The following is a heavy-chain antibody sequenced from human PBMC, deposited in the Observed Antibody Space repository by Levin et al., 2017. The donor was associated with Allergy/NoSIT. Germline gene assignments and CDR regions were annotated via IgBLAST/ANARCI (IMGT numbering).Heavy chain of an antibody. CDR3: ARDQVESSSWYVAFDY. CDR2: ISSSSSTI. Sequence: PGGSLRLSCAASGFTFSSYSMNWVRQAPGKGLEWVSYISSSSSTIYYADSVKGRFTISRDNAKNSLYLQMNSLRAEDTAVYYCARDQVESSSWYVAFDYWGQGTLVTVSS. D-gene: IGHD6-13*01. V-gene: IGHV3-48*01. CDR1: GFTFSSYS. J-gene: IGHJ4*02.